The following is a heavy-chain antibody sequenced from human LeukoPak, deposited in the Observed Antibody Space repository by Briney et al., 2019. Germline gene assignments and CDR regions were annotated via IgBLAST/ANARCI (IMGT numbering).Heavy chain of an antibody. CDR2: IKKDGSEK. J-gene: IGHJ4*02. CDR1: GFPFSSQW. D-gene: IGHD5-18*01. Sequence: GGPLRLSCAPPGFPFSSQWMSWVRKAPGKGREGGANIKKDGSEKYYVDSVKGRFTISRDNAKTSLYLQMNSLRAEDTAVYYCARDLSGVTGYTYGRGIDYWGQGTLVTVSS. CDR3: ARDLSGVTGYTYGRGIDY. V-gene: IGHV3-7*01.